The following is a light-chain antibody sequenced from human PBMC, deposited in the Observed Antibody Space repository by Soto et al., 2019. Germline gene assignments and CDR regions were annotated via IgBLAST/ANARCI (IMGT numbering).Light chain of an antibody. CDR1: TGAVTSGHY. CDR3: LLSYGGVQRV. CDR2: DTS. J-gene: IGLJ3*02. V-gene: IGLV7-46*01. Sequence: QTVVTQEPSVTVSPGGTVTLTCGSSTGAVTSGHYPYWFQQKPGQAPRTLIYDTSNKHSWTPARFSGSLLGGKAALTLSGAQPEDESEYYCLLSYGGVQRVFGGGTQLTVL.